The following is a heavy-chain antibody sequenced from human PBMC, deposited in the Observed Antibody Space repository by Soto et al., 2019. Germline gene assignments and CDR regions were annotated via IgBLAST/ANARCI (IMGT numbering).Heavy chain of an antibody. CDR3: ARAGGSYYDGGDAFDI. CDR1: GGTFSSYA. J-gene: IGHJ3*02. CDR2: IIPIFGTA. Sequence: WASVKVSCKASGGTFSSYAISWLRQSPGQGLEWMGGIIPIFGTANYAQKFQGRVTITADESTSTAYMELSSLRSEDTAVYYCARAGGSYYDGGDAFDIWGQGTMVTVSS. V-gene: IGHV1-69*13. D-gene: IGHD1-26*01.